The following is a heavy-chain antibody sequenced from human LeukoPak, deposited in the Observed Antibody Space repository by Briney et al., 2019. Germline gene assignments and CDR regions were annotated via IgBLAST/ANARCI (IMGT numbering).Heavy chain of an antibody. J-gene: IGHJ6*03. CDR3: ARAASGSGSYSPFYYYYYYMDV. V-gene: IGHV3-21*01. CDR2: ISSGSSYI. D-gene: IGHD3-10*01. CDR1: ALTFSSYN. Sequence: GQSLTPSCAVSALTFSSYNMNWVRQAPGKGLEWVSSISSGSSYIYYTDSMQGRLTISRDNAKNSLYLQMNSQRAEDAAVYYCARAASGSGSYSPFYYYYYYMDVWGKGTTVTISS.